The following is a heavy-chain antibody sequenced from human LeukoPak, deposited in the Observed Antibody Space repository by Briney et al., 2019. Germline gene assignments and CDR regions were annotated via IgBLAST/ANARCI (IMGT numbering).Heavy chain of an antibody. Sequence: SVKVSCKPSGGTFSSYAISGVRQAPGQGGDGMGGIIRISGSANSAQKFQGSVTITTAESTSTASLALSSLRSEDTAVYSCARGPELERFDYWGQGHLVTVSS. V-gene: IGHV1-69*05. CDR3: ARGPELERFDY. D-gene: IGHD1-1*01. CDR2: IIRISGSA. J-gene: IGHJ4*02. CDR1: GGTFSSYA.